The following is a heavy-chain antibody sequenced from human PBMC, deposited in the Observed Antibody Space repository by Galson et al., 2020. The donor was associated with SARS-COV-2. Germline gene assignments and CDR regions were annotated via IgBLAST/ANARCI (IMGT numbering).Heavy chain of an antibody. CDR1: GGSISSYY. J-gene: IGHJ5*02. CDR3: ARERRWFGELLYNWFDP. V-gene: IGHV4-59*01. Sequence: SETLSLTCTVYGGSISSYYWSWIRQPPGKGLEWIGYIYYRGSTNYNPSLKSRVTISVDTSKNQFSLKLSSVTAADTAVYYCARERRWFGELLYNWFDPWGQGTLVTVSS. CDR2: IYYRGST. D-gene: IGHD3-10*01.